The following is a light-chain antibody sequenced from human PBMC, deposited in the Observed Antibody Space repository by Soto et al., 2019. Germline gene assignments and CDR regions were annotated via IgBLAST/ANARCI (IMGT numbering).Light chain of an antibody. V-gene: IGKV1-39*01. CDR3: QQGYRNPVT. Sequence: DIHKNKSPSSLSASVVDSFTMTCRASQTISNYLNWNQQKPGKAPIIMIYTASSLQSGVPSRFSVSGSGTDFPLTISGLQPEDVATLFCQQGYRNPVTFDPGTKGHFK. J-gene: IGKJ3*01. CDR1: QTISNY. CDR2: TAS.